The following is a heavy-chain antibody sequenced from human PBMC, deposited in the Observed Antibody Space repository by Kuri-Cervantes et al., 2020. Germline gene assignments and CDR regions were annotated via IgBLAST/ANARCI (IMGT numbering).Heavy chain of an antibody. CDR1: GYTFTSYG. D-gene: IGHD6-13*01. CDR3: AIPAGYGSSWDHFDY. Sequence: ASVKVSCKASGYTFTSYGISWVRQAPGQGLEWMGWISAYNGNTNYAQKLQGRVTMTTDTSTSTAYMELRSLRSDDTAVYYCAIPAGYGSSWDHFDYWGQGTLVTVSS. V-gene: IGHV1-18*01. J-gene: IGHJ4*02. CDR2: ISAYNGNT.